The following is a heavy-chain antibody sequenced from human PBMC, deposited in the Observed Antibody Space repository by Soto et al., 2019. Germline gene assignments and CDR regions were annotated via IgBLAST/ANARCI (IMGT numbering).Heavy chain of an antibody. CDR1: GFTFSSYG. V-gene: IGHV3-33*01. CDR2: IWYDGSNK. Sequence: GGSLRLSCAASGFTFSSYGMHWFRQAPGKGLEWVAVIWYDGSNKYYADSVKGRFTISRDNSKNTLYLQMNSLRAEDTAVYYCARARSCGWYRDAFDIWGQGTMVTASS. CDR3: ARARSCGWYRDAFDI. D-gene: IGHD6-19*01. J-gene: IGHJ3*02.